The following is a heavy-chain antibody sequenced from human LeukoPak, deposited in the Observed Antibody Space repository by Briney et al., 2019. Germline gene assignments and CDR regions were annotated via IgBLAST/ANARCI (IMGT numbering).Heavy chain of an antibody. CDR1: GGSFNDYY. CDR3: ARGPAGYYYMDV. CDR2: INLRGST. V-gene: IGHV4-34*01. Sequence: SETLSLTCAVYGGSFNDYYWNWIRQPPGKGLEWIGEINLRGSTTYNPSLKSRVTISLDESKNQFSLKLSSVTAADTAVYYCARGPAGYYYMDVWGKGTTVTVSS. J-gene: IGHJ6*03.